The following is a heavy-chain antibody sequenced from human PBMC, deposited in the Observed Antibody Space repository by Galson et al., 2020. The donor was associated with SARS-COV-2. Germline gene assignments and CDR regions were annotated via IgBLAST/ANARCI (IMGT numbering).Heavy chain of an antibody. D-gene: IGHD2-2*02. V-gene: IGHV4-59*01. Sequence: SETLSLTCPVSGGSISTYYWSWIRQPPGKGLEWIGYIYDSAITNYNPSLKNRVTISVDTSKNQFSLKLSSVTAADTAVYYCARGAKGYCSSITCYRPAFDSWGQGTLVTISS. CDR1: GGSISTYY. CDR3: ARGAKGYCSSITCYRPAFDS. CDR2: IYDSAIT. J-gene: IGHJ5*01.